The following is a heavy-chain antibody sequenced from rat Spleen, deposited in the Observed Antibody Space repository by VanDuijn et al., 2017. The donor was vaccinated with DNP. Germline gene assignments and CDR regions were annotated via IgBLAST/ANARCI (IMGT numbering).Heavy chain of an antibody. CDR3: ARHNSGYAMDA. CDR2: ISTSGSRT. J-gene: IGHJ4*01. CDR1: GFTFSDYN. V-gene: IGHV5-7*01. D-gene: IGHD4-3*01. Sequence: EVQLVESGGGLVQPGRSLKLSCAASGFTFSDYNMAWVRQAPKKGLEWVAAISTSGSRTYYRDSVKGRFTISRDNAKSSLYLQMDSLRSEDTASYYCARHNSGYAMDAWGQGTSVTVSS.